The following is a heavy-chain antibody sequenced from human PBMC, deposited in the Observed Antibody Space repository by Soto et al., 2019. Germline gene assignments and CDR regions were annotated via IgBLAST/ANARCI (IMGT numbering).Heavy chain of an antibody. CDR3: ARRPWGLPPLRY. CDR1: GGSISSGGYY. Sequence: QVQLQESGPGLVKPSQTLSLTCTVSGGSISSGGYYWSWIRQHPGKGLEWIGYIYYSGSTYYNPSLKSRLTMPVDTSKNQFSLKLGSVTAADTAVYYCARRPWGLPPLRYWGQGTLVTVSS. CDR2: IYYSGST. D-gene: IGHD3-16*01. J-gene: IGHJ4*02. V-gene: IGHV4-31*03.